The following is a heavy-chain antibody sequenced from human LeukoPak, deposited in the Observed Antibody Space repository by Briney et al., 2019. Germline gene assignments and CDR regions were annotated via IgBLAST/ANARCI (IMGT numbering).Heavy chain of an antibody. CDR3: ARGESFAFDV. Sequence: GGSLRLSCAASGFTFSSYSMNWVRQAPGKGLEWVSSISRAGDRTYYEDSVKGRFTFSRDNSRNTMYLQMNSLRAEDTAVYYCARGESFAFDVWGQGTVVTVSS. CDR2: ISRAGDRT. J-gene: IGHJ3*01. CDR1: GFTFSSYS. V-gene: IGHV3-23*01.